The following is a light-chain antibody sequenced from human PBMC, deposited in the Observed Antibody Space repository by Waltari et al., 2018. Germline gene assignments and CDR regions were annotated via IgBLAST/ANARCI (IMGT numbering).Light chain of an antibody. J-gene: IGLJ3*02. CDR2: DVS. CDR1: STDVGAYNY. CDR3: CSYTGSYPPWV. Sequence: QSALTQPRSVSESPGQSVTISCTGTSTDVGAYNYVSWYQHHPGKAPKLSIYDVSKWPSGVPDRFAGSKSGNTASLTISGLQAEDEADYYCCSYTGSYPPWVFGGGTKLTVL. V-gene: IGLV2-11*01.